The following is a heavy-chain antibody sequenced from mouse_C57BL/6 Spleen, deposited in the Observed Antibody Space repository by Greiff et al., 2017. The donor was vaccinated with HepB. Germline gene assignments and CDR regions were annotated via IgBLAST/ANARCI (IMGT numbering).Heavy chain of an antibody. CDR1: GYAFSSSW. D-gene: IGHD1-1*01. CDR3: ARWGVITTVEDY. J-gene: IGHJ2*01. CDR2: IYPGDGDT. Sequence: VQRVESGPELVKPGASVKISCKASGYAFSSSWMNWVKQRPGKGLEWIGRIYPGDGDTNYNGKFKGKATLTADKSSSTAYMQISSLTSEDSAVYFCARWGVITTVEDYWGQGTTLTVSS. V-gene: IGHV1-82*01.